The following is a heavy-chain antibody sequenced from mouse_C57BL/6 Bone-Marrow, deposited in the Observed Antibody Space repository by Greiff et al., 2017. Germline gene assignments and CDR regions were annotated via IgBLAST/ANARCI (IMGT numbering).Heavy chain of an antibody. V-gene: IGHV1-15*01. J-gene: IGHJ2*01. CDR2: IDPENGGP. D-gene: IGHD1-3*01. Sequence: VQLQQSGAELVRPGASVTLSCKASGYTINDYEMHWVKQTPVHGLEWIGAIDPENGGPAYNQKFPGKAILTADKSSSTAYMDPRSLTSENSAVYYCTKSKLIFDNWGPDNTLTVSS. CDR1: GYTINDYE. CDR3: TKSKLIFDN.